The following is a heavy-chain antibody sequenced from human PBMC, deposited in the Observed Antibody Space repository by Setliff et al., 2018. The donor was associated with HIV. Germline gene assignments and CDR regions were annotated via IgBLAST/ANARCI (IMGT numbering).Heavy chain of an antibody. V-gene: IGHV3-23*03. D-gene: IGHD2-2*02. CDR1: GFTFNAYA. CDR2: ISTGSRNT. CDR3: AKSIRSYTPSPTFDY. Sequence: PGGSLRLSCAASGFTFNAYAMAWVRQAPGKGLEWVSVISTGSRNTYYADSVKGRFTVSRDDSKNTLYMEMRSLRGDDTAIYYCAKSIRSYTPSPTFDYWGQGSLVTVSS. J-gene: IGHJ4*02.